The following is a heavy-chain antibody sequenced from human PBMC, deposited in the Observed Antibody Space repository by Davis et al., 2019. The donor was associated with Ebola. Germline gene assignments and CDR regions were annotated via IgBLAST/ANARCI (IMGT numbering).Heavy chain of an antibody. D-gene: IGHD2-15*01. CDR1: GGSISSSSYY. V-gene: IGHV4-39*01. Sequence: PSETLSLTCTVSGGSISSSSYYWGWIRQPPGKGLEWIGSIYYSGSTYYNPSLKSRVTISVDTSKNQFSLKLSSVTAADTAVYYCASEGCSGGSCPKHHWGQGTLVTVSS. CDR2: IYYSGST. CDR3: ASEGCSGGSCPKHH. J-gene: IGHJ5*02.